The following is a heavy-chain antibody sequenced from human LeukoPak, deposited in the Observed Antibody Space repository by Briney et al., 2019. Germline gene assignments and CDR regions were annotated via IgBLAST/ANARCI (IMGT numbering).Heavy chain of an antibody. J-gene: IGHJ4*02. V-gene: IGHV1-69*04. CDR1: GGTFSSYA. CDR2: IIPIFGIA. Sequence: SVKVSCKASGGTFSSYAISWVRQAPGQGLEWMGRIIPIFGIANHAQKFQGRVTITADKSTSTAYMELSSLRSEDTAVYYCAREDTENDYVWGSYRYPFDYWGQGTLVTVSS. D-gene: IGHD3-16*02. CDR3: AREDTENDYVWGSYRYPFDY.